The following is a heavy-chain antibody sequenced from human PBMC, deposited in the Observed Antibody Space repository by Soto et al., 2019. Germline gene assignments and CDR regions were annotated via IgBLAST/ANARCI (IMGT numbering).Heavy chain of an antibody. CDR2: IYWDDDK. D-gene: IGHD6-13*01. CDR3: AHAMAAAGGFAY. CDR1: GFSLSTSGVG. Sequence: QITLKESGPPLVKPTQTLTLTCTFSGFSLSTSGVGVGWIRQPPGKALEWLALIYWDDDKRYSPSLKSRLTIXKXXSKNQVVLTMTNMDPVDTATYYCAHAMAAAGGFAYWGQGTLVTVSS. V-gene: IGHV2-5*02. J-gene: IGHJ4*02.